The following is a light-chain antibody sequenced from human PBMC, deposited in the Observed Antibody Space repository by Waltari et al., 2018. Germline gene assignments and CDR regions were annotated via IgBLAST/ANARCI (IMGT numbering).Light chain of an antibody. CDR3: QQYNSYSLLT. CDR2: KAS. Sequence: DIQMTQSPSTLSASVGDRVTITCRASQSISNWLAWYQQKPGKAPKLLIYKASTFESGVPSRFSGSGSGTEFTITISSLQPDDFATYYCQQYNSYSLLTFGGGTKVEIK. J-gene: IGKJ4*01. V-gene: IGKV1-5*03. CDR1: QSISNW.